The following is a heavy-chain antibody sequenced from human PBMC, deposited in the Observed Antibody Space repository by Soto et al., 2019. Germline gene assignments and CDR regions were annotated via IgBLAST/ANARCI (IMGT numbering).Heavy chain of an antibody. J-gene: IGHJ6*02. CDR1: GFTVSNYW. V-gene: IGHV3-74*01. CDR3: AKDRGEEGLKFLEWFGGMDV. Sequence: GGSLRLSYAASGFTVSNYWMNWVRQSPGKGLVWVSHIKSDGTTSYADSVEGRFTVSRDDAKNTFYLQMNSLRAEDTAVYYCAKDRGEEGLKFLEWFGGMDVWGHGTTVTVSS. D-gene: IGHD3-3*01. CDR2: IKSDGTT.